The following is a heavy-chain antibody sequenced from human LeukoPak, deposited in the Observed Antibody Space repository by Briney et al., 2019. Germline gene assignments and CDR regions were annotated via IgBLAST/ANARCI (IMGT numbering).Heavy chain of an antibody. CDR2: ISWDGGTT. CDR3: ARGGYGGVSDY. Sequence: SGGSLRLSCAASGFDFDDYMMHWVRQVPGKGLEWVSLISWDGGTTNYADSVKGRFTISRDNSKNSLYFLMNDLTAEDTAFYYCARGGYGGVSDYWGQGTLVTVSS. D-gene: IGHD4-23*01. V-gene: IGHV3-43D*04. CDR1: GFDFDDYM. J-gene: IGHJ4*02.